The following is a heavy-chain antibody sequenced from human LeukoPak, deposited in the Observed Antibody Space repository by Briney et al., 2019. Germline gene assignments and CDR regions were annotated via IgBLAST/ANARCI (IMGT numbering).Heavy chain of an antibody. V-gene: IGHV4-39*01. J-gene: IGHJ4*02. CDR2: IYYSGNS. CDR3: ARHRLSGYYDTGGHYNFDY. CDR1: GGSISSDHYY. D-gene: IGHD3-22*01. Sequence: SETLSLTCTVSGGSISSDHYYWGWIRQPPGKGLEWIGSIYYSGNSYYNPSLKSRVTISLDTSKNQFSLKLSSVTAADTAVYYCARHRLSGYYDTGGHYNFDYWGQGTLVTVSS.